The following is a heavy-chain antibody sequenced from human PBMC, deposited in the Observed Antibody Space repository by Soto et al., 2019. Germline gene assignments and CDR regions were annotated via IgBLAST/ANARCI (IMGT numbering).Heavy chain of an antibody. CDR3: ARELRVFGVPGAYWYFDL. V-gene: IGHV3-33*01. D-gene: IGHD3-3*01. CDR2: IWDDGTNE. Sequence: QLVESGGGVVQPGRSMRLSCAASGFMFSNYGMHWVRQAPGKGLEWVGVIWDDGTNERYADSVEGRFTISRDNSKKTVYVQMNSLRAEDTAVYYCARELRVFGVPGAYWYFDLWGRGTLVTVSS. J-gene: IGHJ2*01. CDR1: GFMFSNYG.